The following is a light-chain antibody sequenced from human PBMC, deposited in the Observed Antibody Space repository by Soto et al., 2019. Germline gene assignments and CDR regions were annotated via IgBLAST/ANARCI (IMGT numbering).Light chain of an antibody. V-gene: IGKV3-20*01. J-gene: IGKJ1*01. CDR1: QSVSSSY. CDR2: GAS. Sequence: EIVLTQSPGTLSLSPGERATLSCRASQSVSSSYLGWYQQKPGQAPRPLMYGASSRAIGIPDRFSGGGSGTDFTLTISRLEPEDFVVYYCQQYGSSPWTFGQGTKVEIK. CDR3: QQYGSSPWT.